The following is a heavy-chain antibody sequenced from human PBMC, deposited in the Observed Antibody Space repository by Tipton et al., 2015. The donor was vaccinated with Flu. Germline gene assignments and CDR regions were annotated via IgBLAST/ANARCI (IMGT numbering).Heavy chain of an antibody. Sequence: TLSLTCTVSGGSTSSFYWSWIRQPAGKGLEWIGRMYSSGTTKYNPSLKSRVTMSVDTTKNQFSLKLSSVTAADTAVYYCAKEGSYNILTNYYNKGVDPWGQGTLVIVSS. J-gene: IGHJ5*02. CDR2: MYSSGTT. CDR1: GGSTSSFY. V-gene: IGHV4-4*07. CDR3: AKEGSYNILTNYYNKGVDP. D-gene: IGHD3-9*01.